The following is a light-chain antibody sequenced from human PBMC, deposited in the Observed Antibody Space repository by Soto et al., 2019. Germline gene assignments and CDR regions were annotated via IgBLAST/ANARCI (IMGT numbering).Light chain of an antibody. CDR3: QQLFMYPPT. CDR1: QGIINY. CDR2: GAS. Sequence: IQLTQSPSSLSASMGDRVTINCRARQGIINYLAWYQQKPGKAPKLLIYGASTLQGGVPSRFSGSGSGTDFTLTVSSLQPEDLATYYGQQLFMYPPTFGPGTKVDIK. V-gene: IGKV1-9*01. J-gene: IGKJ3*01.